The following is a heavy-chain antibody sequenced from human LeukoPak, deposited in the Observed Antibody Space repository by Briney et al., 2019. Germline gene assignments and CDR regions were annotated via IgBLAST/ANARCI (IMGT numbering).Heavy chain of an antibody. V-gene: IGHV3-21*01. CDR1: GFTFSSYS. CDR3: AGLVWARDAFDI. Sequence: GGSLRLSCAASGFTFSSYSMNWVRQAPGKGLEWVSSISSSSSYIYYADSVKGRFTISRDNAKNSLYLQMNSLRAEGTAVYHCAGLVWARDAFDIWGQGTMVTVSS. J-gene: IGHJ3*02. CDR2: ISSSSSYI. D-gene: IGHD1-26*01.